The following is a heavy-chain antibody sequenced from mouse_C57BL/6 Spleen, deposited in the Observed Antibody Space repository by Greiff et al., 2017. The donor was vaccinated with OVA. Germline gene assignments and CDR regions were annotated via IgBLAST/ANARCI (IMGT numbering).Heavy chain of an antibody. Sequence: QVQLQQPGAELVRPGTSVKLSCKASGYTFTSYWMHWVKQRPGQGLEWIGVIDPSDSYTNYNQKFKGKATLTVDTASSTAYMQLSSLTSDDSAVYYCARKGNYSYAMDYWGQGTSVTVSS. CDR3: ARKGNYSYAMDY. D-gene: IGHD2-1*01. J-gene: IGHJ4*01. CDR1: GYTFTSYW. V-gene: IGHV1-59*01. CDR2: IDPSDSYT.